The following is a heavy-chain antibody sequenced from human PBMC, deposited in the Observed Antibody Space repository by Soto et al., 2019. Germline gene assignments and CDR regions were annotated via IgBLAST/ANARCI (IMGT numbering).Heavy chain of an antibody. V-gene: IGHV1-18*01. CDR2: ISVYNGNT. CDR1: DYTFTSYG. D-gene: IGHD6-13*01. J-gene: IGHJ4*02. Sequence: ASVKVSCKGSDYTFTSYGIIWVRQAPGQGLEWIGWISVYNGNTNYAQKFRGRVTMTTDISTTTAYMEMRSLRSDDTAVYYCARSGSSWNLREFDYWGQGTLVTVSS. CDR3: ARSGSSWNLREFDY.